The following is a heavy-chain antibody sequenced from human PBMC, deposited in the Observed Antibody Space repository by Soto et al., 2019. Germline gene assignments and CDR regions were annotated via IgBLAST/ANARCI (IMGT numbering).Heavy chain of an antibody. CDR1: GFTFSSYV. CDR3: AKGFVGVCYHCSSHFDS. Sequence: EVQLLESGGGLVQPGGSLRLSCAASGFTFSSYVMNWVRLAPGKGLEWVSGISTSGGNTYYADSVKGRFTISRDNSKNTLYLQMNSLRAEDTAVYYCAKGFVGVCYHCSSHFDSWGQGALVTVSS. J-gene: IGHJ4*02. D-gene: IGHD2-8*01. CDR2: ISTSGGNT. V-gene: IGHV3-23*01.